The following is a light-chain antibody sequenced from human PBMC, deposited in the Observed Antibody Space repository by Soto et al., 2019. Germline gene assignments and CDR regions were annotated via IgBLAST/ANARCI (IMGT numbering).Light chain of an antibody. J-gene: IGKJ1*01. CDR3: QQYSSYSRT. Sequence: DIQMTQTPTTLSPSVGDRVTITCRASQSISSWLAWYQQRPGKAPKLLIYDAYSLESGVPSTFSGSGSGTEFPLTISSLQPDDFATYSCQQYSSYSRTFGQGTKVDI. V-gene: IGKV1-5*01. CDR1: QSISSW. CDR2: DAY.